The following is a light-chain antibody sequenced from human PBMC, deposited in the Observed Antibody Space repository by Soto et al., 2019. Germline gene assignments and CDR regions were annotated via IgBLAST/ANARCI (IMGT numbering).Light chain of an antibody. J-gene: IGKJ5*01. CDR2: DGS. V-gene: IGKV3-20*01. Sequence: EIVFTQSPYTLSLSPGDRATLSCRASQSINNYLAWYQQKPGQAPRLLIYDGSNRATGIPARFSGSGSGTDFTLTISRLEPEDFAVYYCQQYGSSPITFGQGTRLEIK. CDR1: QSINNY. CDR3: QQYGSSPIT.